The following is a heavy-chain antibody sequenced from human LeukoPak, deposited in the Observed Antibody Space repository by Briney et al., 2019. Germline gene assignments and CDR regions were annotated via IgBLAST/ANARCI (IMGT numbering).Heavy chain of an antibody. D-gene: IGHD1-7*01. J-gene: IGHJ4*02. Sequence: SETLSLTCTVSGGSISSGGYYWSWIRQHPGKGLEWIGYIYYSGSTYYNPSLRSRVTISIDTSKNQFSLKLTSVTAADTAVYYCARGSNWNYGPPFDYWGQGTLVTVSS. CDR2: IYYSGST. V-gene: IGHV4-31*03. CDR3: ARGSNWNYGPPFDY. CDR1: GGSISSGGYY.